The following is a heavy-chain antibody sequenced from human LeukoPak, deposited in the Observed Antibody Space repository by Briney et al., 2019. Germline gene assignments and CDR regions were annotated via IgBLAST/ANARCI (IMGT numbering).Heavy chain of an antibody. CDR3: AKDKEYSYGYMLDY. CDR1: GFTFDDYA. Sequence: GGSLRLSCAASGFTFDDYAMHWVRQAPGKGLEWVSGISWNSGSIGYADSVKGRFTISRDNAKNSLYLQMNSLRAEDTALYYCAKDKEYSYGYMLDYWGQGTLVTVSS. J-gene: IGHJ4*02. D-gene: IGHD5-18*01. CDR2: ISWNSGSI. V-gene: IGHV3-9*01.